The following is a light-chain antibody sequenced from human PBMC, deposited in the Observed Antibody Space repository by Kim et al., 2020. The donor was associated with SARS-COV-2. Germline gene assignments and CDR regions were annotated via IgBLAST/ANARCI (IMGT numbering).Light chain of an antibody. Sequence: EIVLTQSPAILSVSPGERATLSCRASQSVRINLAWYQQKPGQAPRLLIYGASTRATGIPGRFSGSGSGTEFTLTIRSLQSEDFAVYYCQKFDSWPPDTLGQVTDLEI. J-gene: IGKJ2*01. CDR2: GAS. CDR3: QKFDSWPPDT. V-gene: IGKV3-15*01. CDR1: QSVRIN.